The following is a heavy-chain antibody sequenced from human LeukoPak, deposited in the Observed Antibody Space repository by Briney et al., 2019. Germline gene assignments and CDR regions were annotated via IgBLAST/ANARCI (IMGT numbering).Heavy chain of an antibody. D-gene: IGHD3-3*01. CDR3: AREFYDFWSGYRRGIYYYYGMDV. V-gene: IGHV3-33*01. J-gene: IGHJ6*02. CDR2: IWYDGSNK. Sequence: GGSLRLSCAASGFTFSSYGMHWVRQAPGKGLEWVAVIWYDGSNKYYADSVKGRFTISRDNSKNTLYLQMNSLRAEDTAVYYCAREFYDFWSGYRRGIYYYYGMDVWGQGTMVTVSS. CDR1: GFTFSSYG.